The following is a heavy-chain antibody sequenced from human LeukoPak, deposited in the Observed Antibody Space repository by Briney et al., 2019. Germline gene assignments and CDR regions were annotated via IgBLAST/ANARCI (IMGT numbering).Heavy chain of an antibody. CDR2: IYYSGTT. D-gene: IGHD4/OR15-4a*01. Sequence: PSETLSLTCTVSHGSISHYYWSWIRQPPGKGLEWIGYIYYSGTTNYNPSLKSRVTISVDTSKNQFSLKLNSVTAADTAVYYCAREDPRTKVPEGMDVWGQGTTVTVPS. CDR1: HGSISHYY. J-gene: IGHJ6*02. CDR3: AREDPRTKVPEGMDV. V-gene: IGHV4-59*01.